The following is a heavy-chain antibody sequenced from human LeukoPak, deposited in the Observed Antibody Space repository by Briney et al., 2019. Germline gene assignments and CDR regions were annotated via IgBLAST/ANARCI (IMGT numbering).Heavy chain of an antibody. CDR2: IIPIFGTA. CDR1: GGTFSSYA. CDR3: ARDHYYDSSGDTTSGY. V-gene: IGHV1-69*06. D-gene: IGHD3-22*01. Sequence: ASVKVSCKASGGTFSSYAISWVRQAPGQGLEWMGGIIPIFGTANYAQKFQGRVTITADKSTSTAYMELSSLRSEDTAVYYCARDHYYDSSGDTTSGYWGQGTLVTVSS. J-gene: IGHJ4*02.